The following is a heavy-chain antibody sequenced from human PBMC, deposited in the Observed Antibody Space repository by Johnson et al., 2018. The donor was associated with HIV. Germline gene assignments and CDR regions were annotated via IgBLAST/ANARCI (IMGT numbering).Heavy chain of an antibody. V-gene: IGHV3-30*02. D-gene: IGHD1-14*01. CDR2: IRYDGGNK. J-gene: IGHJ3*02. CDR1: GFNFNNYG. Sequence: QVQLVESGGGVVQPGGSLRLSCAASGFNFNNYGMHWVRQAPGKGLEWVAFIRYDGGNKYYVDSVKGRFTISRDNAKNSLYLQMNSLRADDTAVYYCARDATYRKYALTSFDIWGQGAMVTVSS. CDR3: ARDATYRKYALTSFDI.